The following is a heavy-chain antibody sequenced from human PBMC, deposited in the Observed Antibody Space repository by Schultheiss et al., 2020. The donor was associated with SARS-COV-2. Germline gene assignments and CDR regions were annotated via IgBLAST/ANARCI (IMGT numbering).Heavy chain of an antibody. CDR3: ARALIGWDWYFDL. D-gene: IGHD2/OR15-2a*01. V-gene: IGHV4-61*01. CDR2: MYYSEST. Sequence: SETLSLTCTVSGGSVSSGSYYWSWIRQPPGKGLEWIGYMYYSESTNYNPSLKSRVTISVDTSKNQFSLKLSSVTAADTAVYYCARALIGWDWYFDLWGRGTLVTVSS. J-gene: IGHJ2*01. CDR1: GGSVSSGSYY.